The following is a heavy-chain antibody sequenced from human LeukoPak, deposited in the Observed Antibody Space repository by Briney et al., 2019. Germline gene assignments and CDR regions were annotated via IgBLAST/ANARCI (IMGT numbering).Heavy chain of an antibody. V-gene: IGHV4-34*01. D-gene: IGHD6-19*01. J-gene: IGHJ4*02. CDR2: INHSGST. CDR1: GGSFSGYY. Sequence: PSEALSLTCAVYGGSFSGYYWSWIRQPPGKGLEWIGEINHSGSTNYNPSLKSRVTISVDTSKNQFSLKLSSVTAADTAIYYCARAVSGRFDYWGQGTLVTVSS. CDR3: ARAVSGRFDY.